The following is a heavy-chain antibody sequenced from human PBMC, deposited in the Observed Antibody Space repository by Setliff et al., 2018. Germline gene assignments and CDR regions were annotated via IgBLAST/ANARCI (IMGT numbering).Heavy chain of an antibody. D-gene: IGHD3-3*01. CDR2: INAGNGNT. J-gene: IGHJ6*02. CDR1: GYTFTSYA. V-gene: IGHV1-3*01. CDR3: ARDPRQNDDFWSGYYYYYYYGMDV. Sequence: ASVKVSCKASGYTFTSYAMHWVRQAPGQRLEWMGWINAGNGNTKYSQKFQGRVTITRDTSASTAYMELSSLRSEDTAVYYCARDPRQNDDFWSGYYYYYYYGMDVWGQGTTVTVSS.